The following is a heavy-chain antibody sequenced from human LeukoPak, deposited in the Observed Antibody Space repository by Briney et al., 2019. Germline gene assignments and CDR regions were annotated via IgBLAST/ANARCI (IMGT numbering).Heavy chain of an antibody. J-gene: IGHJ4*02. CDR2: ISGSGGST. V-gene: IGHV3-23*01. D-gene: IGHD3-22*01. Sequence: GGSLRLSCAASGFTFSCYGMSWVRQAPGKGLEWVSAISGSGGSTYYADSVKGRFTISRDNAKNSLYLRMNSLRAEDTAVYYCAREYYDSSGYLGPAFDYWGQGTLVTASS. CDR1: GFTFSCYG. CDR3: AREYYDSSGYLGPAFDY.